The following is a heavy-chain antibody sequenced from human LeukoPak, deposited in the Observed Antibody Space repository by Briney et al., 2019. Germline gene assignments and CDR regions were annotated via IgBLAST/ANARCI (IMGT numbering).Heavy chain of an antibody. CDR1: GGSISSSSYY. CDR2: IYYSGST. V-gene: IGHV4-39*01. J-gene: IGHJ3*02. D-gene: IGHD2-2*01. Sequence: SETLSLICTVSGGSISSSSYYWGWIRQPPGKGLEWIGSIYYSGSTYYNPSLKSRVTISVDTSKNQFSLKLSSVTAVDTAVYYCARPVVPARDAFDIWGQGTMVTVSS. CDR3: ARPVVPARDAFDI.